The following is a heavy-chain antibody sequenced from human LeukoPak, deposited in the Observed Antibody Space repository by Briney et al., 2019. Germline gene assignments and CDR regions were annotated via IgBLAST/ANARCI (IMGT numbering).Heavy chain of an antibody. V-gene: IGHV3-53*01. D-gene: IGHD6-13*01. CDR3: ARDIPGGSSGWSFQH. Sequence: WGSLRLSCAASGFTVSSNYMSWVRQASGKGLEWVSVIYSGGSTYYADSVKGRFTIPRDNSKNTLYLQMNSLRAEDTAVYYCARDIPGGSSGWSFQHWGQGTLVTVSS. CDR1: GFTVSSNY. J-gene: IGHJ1*01. CDR2: IYSGGST.